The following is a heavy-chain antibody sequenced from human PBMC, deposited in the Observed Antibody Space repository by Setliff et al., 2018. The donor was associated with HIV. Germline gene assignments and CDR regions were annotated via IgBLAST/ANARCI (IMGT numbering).Heavy chain of an antibody. J-gene: IGHJ6*03. CDR1: GGSFSDYY. V-gene: IGHV4-34*01. D-gene: IGHD2-2*01. CDR2: INHSGST. Sequence: SETLSLTCAVYGGSFSDYYWSWIRQPPGKGLEWIGEINHSGSTNYNPSLKSRVTISVDTSKNQFSLKLSSVTAADTAIYYCATTDIVVVPASTDYYYYMDVWGKGTTVTVSS. CDR3: ATTDIVVVPASTDYYYYMDV.